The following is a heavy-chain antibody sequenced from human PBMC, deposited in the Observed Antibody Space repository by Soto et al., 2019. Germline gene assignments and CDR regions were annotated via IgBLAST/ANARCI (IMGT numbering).Heavy chain of an antibody. J-gene: IGHJ5*02. D-gene: IGHD4-17*01. CDR2: IDPSDSYT. V-gene: IGHV5-10-1*01. Sequence: VQLVQSGAEVKKPGESLRISCKGSGYTFTTYWISWVRQMPGKGLEWMGRIDPSDSYTNYSPSFQGHVTISADKSISTASRQWSSLNASDPDMYYCAGNDCEDYANSDLWAQGALVTVST. CDR3: AGNDCEDYANSDL. CDR1: GYTFTTYW.